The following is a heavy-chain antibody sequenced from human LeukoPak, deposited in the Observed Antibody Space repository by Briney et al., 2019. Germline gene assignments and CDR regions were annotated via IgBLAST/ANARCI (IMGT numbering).Heavy chain of an antibody. CDR2: IYHSGST. Sequence: KSSETLSLTCTVSGGSISSGGYYWSWIRQPPGKGLEWIGYIYHSGSTYYNPSLKSRVTISVDTSKNQFSLRVDSVTAADTAVYYCARDLYDDNRCFDFWGQGILVTVSS. CDR1: GGSISSGGYY. J-gene: IGHJ4*02. CDR3: ARDLYDDNRCFDF. D-gene: IGHD1-14*01. V-gene: IGHV4-30-2*01.